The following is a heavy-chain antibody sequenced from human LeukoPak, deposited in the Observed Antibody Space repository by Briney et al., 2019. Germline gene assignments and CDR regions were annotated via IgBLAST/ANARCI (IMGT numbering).Heavy chain of an antibody. CDR3: ARGLGYCSGGSCYYMDV. Sequence: ASVKVSCKASGYTFTGYYMHWVRQAPGQGLEWMGRINPNSGGTNYAQKFQGRVTMTRDTSISTAYMELSRLRSDDTAVYYCARGLGYCSGGSCYYMDVWGTGTTVTVSS. CDR1: GYTFTGYY. D-gene: IGHD2-15*01. V-gene: IGHV1-2*06. J-gene: IGHJ6*03. CDR2: INPNSGGT.